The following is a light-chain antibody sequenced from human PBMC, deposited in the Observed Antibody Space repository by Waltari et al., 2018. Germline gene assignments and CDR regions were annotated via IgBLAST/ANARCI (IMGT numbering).Light chain of an antibody. CDR3: QAWDSNTVV. CDR2: QDK. Sequence: SYELTQPPSVSVSPGQTASITCSGEELGDKYVCWYQQKPGQSPVVVIYQDKKRPSGIPERFSGSNSGNTATLTISETQAMDEADYYCQAWDSNTVVFGGGTKVTVL. V-gene: IGLV3-1*01. J-gene: IGLJ2*01. CDR1: ELGDKY.